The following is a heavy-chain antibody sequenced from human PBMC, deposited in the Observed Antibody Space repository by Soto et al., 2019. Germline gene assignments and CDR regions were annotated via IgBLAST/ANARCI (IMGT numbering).Heavy chain of an antibody. CDR1: GYTFTRYG. V-gene: IGHV1-18*01. CDR2: ISGYNGDT. CDR3: AKNGQPPYYYYGLDV. J-gene: IGHJ6*02. D-gene: IGHD2-8*01. Sequence: QGHLVQSGAEVKKPGTSVKVSCKASGYTFTRYGISWVRQAPGQGLEWMGWISGYNGDTNYAQNPQGRGTMTIDTSPNTAYIELRSLTSDDTAVYYCAKNGQPPYYYYGLDVWGQGTTVTVSS.